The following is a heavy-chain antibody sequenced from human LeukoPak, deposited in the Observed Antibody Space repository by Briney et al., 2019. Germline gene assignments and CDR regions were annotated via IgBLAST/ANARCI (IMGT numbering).Heavy chain of an antibody. CDR1: GFTFSSYA. J-gene: IGHJ4*02. CDR3: AKGHCSSTSCYGSY. D-gene: IGHD2-2*01. V-gene: IGHV3-23*01. Sequence: GGSLRLSCAASGFTFSSYAMSWVRQAPGKGLEWVSATSGSGGSTYYADSVKGRFTISRDNSKNTLYLQMNSLRAEDTAVYYCAKGHCSSTSCYGSYWGQGTLVTVSS. CDR2: TSGSGGST.